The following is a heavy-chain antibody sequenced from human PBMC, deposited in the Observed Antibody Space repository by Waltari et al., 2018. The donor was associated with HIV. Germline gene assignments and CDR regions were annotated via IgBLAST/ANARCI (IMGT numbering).Heavy chain of an antibody. J-gene: IGHJ4*03. CDR1: GFTFIMYV. D-gene: IGHD2-2*01. CDR3: AKVPVLPTGREDY. Sequence: EVQLVESGGGLVQPGESLRLSCAASGFTFIMYVMTGVRQAPGKGRQWFAGISGNGGSRYYTDSVKGRFTISRDNSKKTLYLQMDSLRAEYTAVYYCAKVPVLPTGREDYWGHGTLVTVSS. V-gene: IGHV3-23*04. CDR2: ISGNGGSR.